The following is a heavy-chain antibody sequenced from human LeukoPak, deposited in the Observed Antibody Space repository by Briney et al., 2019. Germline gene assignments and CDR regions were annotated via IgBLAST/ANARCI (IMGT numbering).Heavy chain of an antibody. V-gene: IGHV3-23*01. CDR1: GFTFSIYA. CDR3: AKAYIVGATPGIFDY. CDR2: ISGSGGST. Sequence: GGSLRLSCAASGFTFSIYAMSWVRQAPGKGLEWVSAISGSGGSTYYADSVKGRFTISRDNSKNTLYLQMNSLRAEDTAVYYCAKAYIVGATPGIFDYWGQGTLVTVSS. D-gene: IGHD1-26*01. J-gene: IGHJ4*02.